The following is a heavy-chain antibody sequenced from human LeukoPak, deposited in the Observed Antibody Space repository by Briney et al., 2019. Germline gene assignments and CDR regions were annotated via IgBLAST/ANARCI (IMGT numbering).Heavy chain of an antibody. Sequence: SETLSLTCAVYGGSFSGYFWTWIRQPPGKGLEWIGEINRSGSTNYNPSLKSRVTISVDTSKNQFSLKLSAVTAADTAVFYCARGGIVVPAARRRNWFDPWGQGTLVTVSS. CDR3: ARGGIVVPAARRRNWFDP. CDR2: INRSGST. J-gene: IGHJ5*02. D-gene: IGHD2-2*01. V-gene: IGHV4-34*01. CDR1: GGSFSGYF.